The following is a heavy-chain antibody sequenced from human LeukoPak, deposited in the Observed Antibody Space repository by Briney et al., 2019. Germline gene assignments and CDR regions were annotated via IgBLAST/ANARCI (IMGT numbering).Heavy chain of an antibody. CDR2: INPSDGAT. CDR3: AREQGGWTSGGLGGLFASYYTYYYMDV. CDR1: GYTFTMYY. Sequence: ASVKVSCKASGYTFTMYYIHWVRQAPGQGLEWMGMINPSDGATTYAQRFQGRVTMTRDMSTTTVYMDLRSLRSEDTAVYFCAREQGGWTSGGLGGLFASYYTYYYMDVWGRGTTVTVSS. J-gene: IGHJ6*03. V-gene: IGHV1-46*01. D-gene: IGHD3-16*01.